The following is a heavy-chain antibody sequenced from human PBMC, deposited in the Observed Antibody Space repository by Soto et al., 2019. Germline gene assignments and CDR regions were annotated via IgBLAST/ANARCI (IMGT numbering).Heavy chain of an antibody. CDR1: GFPFRSYG. Sequence: PGGSLRLSCEGSGFPFRSYGIHWVRQAPGKGLEWLAIIWNDGSNEYYADSVKGRFTISRDNSKNTVYLQVSNLRAKDTAVYFCARDQTDSGGYSDSWGQGTLVTVSS. D-gene: IGHD2-15*01. V-gene: IGHV3-33*01. J-gene: IGHJ4*02. CDR3: ARDQTDSGGYSDS. CDR2: IWNDGSNE.